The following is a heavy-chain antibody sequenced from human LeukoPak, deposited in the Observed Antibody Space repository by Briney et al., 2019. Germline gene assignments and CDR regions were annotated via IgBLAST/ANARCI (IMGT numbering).Heavy chain of an antibody. CDR2: IYYSGST. V-gene: IGHV4-31*03. D-gene: IGHD3-3*01. CDR1: GGSISSGGYY. Sequence: SETLSLTCTVSGGSISSGGYYWSWIRQHPGKGLEWIGYIYYSGSTYYNPSLKSRVTMSVDTSKNQFSLKLSSVTAADTAVYYCARANSYDFWSGYYSYWGQGTLVTVSS. CDR3: ARANSYDFWSGYYSY. J-gene: IGHJ4*02.